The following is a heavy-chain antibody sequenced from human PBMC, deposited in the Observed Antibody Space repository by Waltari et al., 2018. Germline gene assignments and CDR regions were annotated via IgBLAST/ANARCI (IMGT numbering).Heavy chain of an antibody. CDR3: ARDCGTGFDY. Sequence: QVQLVESGGGVVQPGRSLSLSCAASGFTFSSHGLHWVRQAPVQGLEWGAVIWYDGSNKYYADSVKGRFTISRDNSKNTLYLQMNSLRAEDTAVYYCARDCGTGFDYWGQGTLVTVSS. J-gene: IGHJ4*02. CDR2: IWYDGSNK. V-gene: IGHV3-33*01. CDR1: GFTFSSHG. D-gene: IGHD1-26*01.